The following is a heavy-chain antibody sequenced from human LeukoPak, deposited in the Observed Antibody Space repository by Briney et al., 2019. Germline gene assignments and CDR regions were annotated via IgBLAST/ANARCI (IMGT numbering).Heavy chain of an antibody. CDR1: GFTFSSYA. Sequence: PGGSLRLSCAASGFTFSSYAMRWVRQAPGKGLEWVSSTTDSGSRTYYADSVKGRFTISRDNSKNTLYVQVNSLGTEDTAAYYCAKGSYYDSSGSFYFDYWGQGTLVTVSS. J-gene: IGHJ4*02. D-gene: IGHD3-22*01. CDR2: TTDSGSRT. V-gene: IGHV3-23*01. CDR3: AKGSYYDSSGSFYFDY.